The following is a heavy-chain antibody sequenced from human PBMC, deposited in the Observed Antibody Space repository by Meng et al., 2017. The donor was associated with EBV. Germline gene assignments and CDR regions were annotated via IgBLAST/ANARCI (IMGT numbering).Heavy chain of an antibody. CDR2: INWNGENT. D-gene: IGHD3-3*01. V-gene: IGHV3-20*01. J-gene: IGHJ5*02. Sequence: VWRVESGGGVVRPGGFLRLSCAATGFTFDDYGMNWVRQVPGKGLEWVAGINWNGENTGYVDSVKGRFTISRDNAKNFLYLQMDSLRAEDTAFYHCARAGISIFWQHWFDPWGQGTLVTVSS. CDR3: ARAGISIFWQHWFDP. CDR1: GFTFDDYG.